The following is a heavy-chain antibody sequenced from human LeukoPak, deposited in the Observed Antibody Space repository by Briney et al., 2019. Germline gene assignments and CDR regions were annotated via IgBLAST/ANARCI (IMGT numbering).Heavy chain of an antibody. CDR2: ISAYNGNT. CDR3: ARVPDSRWELWGPFDY. CDR1: GYTFTSYG. Sequence: ASVKVSCKASGYTFTSYGISWVRQAPGQGLEWMGWISAYNGNTNYAQKLQGRVTMTTDTSTSTAYMELSSLRSEDTAVYYCARVPDSRWELWGPFDYWGQGTLVTVSS. D-gene: IGHD1-26*01. V-gene: IGHV1-18*01. J-gene: IGHJ4*02.